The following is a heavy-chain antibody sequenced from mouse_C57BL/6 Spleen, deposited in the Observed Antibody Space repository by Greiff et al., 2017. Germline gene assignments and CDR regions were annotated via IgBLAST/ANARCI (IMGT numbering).Heavy chain of an antibody. CDR2: IHPNSGST. D-gene: IGHD2-4*01. J-gene: IGHJ2*01. CDR3: AREPSMITFDY. CDR1: GYTFTSYW. V-gene: IGHV1-64*01. Sequence: VQLQQPGAELVKPGASVKLSCKASGYTFTSYWMHWVKQRPGQGLEWIGMIHPNSGSTNYNEKYKNKATLTVDKSTSTAYMHLSSLTSEDSAVYYCAREPSMITFDYWGQGTTLTVSS.